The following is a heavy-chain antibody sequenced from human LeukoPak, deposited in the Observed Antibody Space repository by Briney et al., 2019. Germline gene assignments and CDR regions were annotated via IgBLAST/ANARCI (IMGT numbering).Heavy chain of an antibody. CDR2: IYHSGRT. J-gene: IGHJ2*01. CDR3: ARQYSDILTGYHRGELYWYFDL. Sequence: PSETLSLTCAVSGGSISSSNWWNWVRQPPGKGLEWIGEIYHSGRTNYNPSLKSRVTIPLDTSKNQFSLKLSSVTAADTAVYYCARQYSDILTGYHRGELYWYFDLWGRGTLVTVSS. D-gene: IGHD3-9*01. CDR1: GGSISSSNW. V-gene: IGHV4-4*02.